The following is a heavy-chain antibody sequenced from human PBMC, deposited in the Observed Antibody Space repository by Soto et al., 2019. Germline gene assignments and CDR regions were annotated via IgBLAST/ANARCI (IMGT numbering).Heavy chain of an antibody. V-gene: IGHV2-5*02. J-gene: IGHJ3*01. CDR3: VHAFGGTSLTNAAFDV. D-gene: IGHD2-2*01. Sequence: QVTLKESAPTLVKPTQPLTLTCIFSGFSFSADGVGLGWIRHPPGKALQWLALIDWDDDTRYSPTLKSTLTITKHTSTDPLVLTMTNMDPVDTGTYYCVHAFGGTSLTNAAFDVWGQGTLVTVSS. CDR2: IDWDDDT. CDR1: GFSFSADGVG.